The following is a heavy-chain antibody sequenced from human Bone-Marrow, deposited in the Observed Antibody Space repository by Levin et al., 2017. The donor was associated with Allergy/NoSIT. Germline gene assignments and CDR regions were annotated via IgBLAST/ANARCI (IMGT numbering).Heavy chain of an antibody. CDR1: GFSFSSYS. V-gene: IGHV3-48*02. D-gene: IGHD6-13*01. J-gene: IGHJ4*02. CDR2: ISSTTSLSSSGTFI. Sequence: SCAASGFSFSSYSMNWVRQAPGKGLEWVSYISSTTSLSSSGTFIYYADSVKGRFSISRDNARNSLYLQMNSLRDEDTAVYYCARGGISSTWYLVDYWGQGTLVTVSS. CDR3: ARGGISSTWYLVDY.